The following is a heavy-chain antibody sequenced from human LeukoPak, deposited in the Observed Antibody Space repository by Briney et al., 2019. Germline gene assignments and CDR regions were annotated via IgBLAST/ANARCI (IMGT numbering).Heavy chain of an antibody. CDR1: GFTFSSYI. CDR3: ARDVSHCSSTSCYPDY. V-gene: IGHV3-48*04. CDR2: ISCSSSTI. D-gene: IGHD2-2*01. J-gene: IGHJ4*02. Sequence: GWSLRLSCAASGFTFSSYIMNWVRQAPGKGLEWVSYISCSSSTIYYADSVKGRFTISRDNAKNSLYLQMNSLRAEDTAVYYCARDVSHCSSTSCYPDYWGQGTLVTVSS.